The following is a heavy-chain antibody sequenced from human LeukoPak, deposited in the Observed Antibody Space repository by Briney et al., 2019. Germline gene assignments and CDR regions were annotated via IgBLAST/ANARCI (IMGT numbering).Heavy chain of an antibody. CDR2: IYYSGST. D-gene: IGHD3-3*01. Sequence: PSETLSLTCTVSGGSISSYYWSWIRQPPGKGLEWIGYIYYSGSTNYNPSLKSRVTMSVDTSKNQFSLKLSSVTAADTAVYYCARDSGVVLKSWGQGTLVTVSS. V-gene: IGHV4-59*12. CDR1: GGSISSYY. CDR3: ARDSGVVLKS. J-gene: IGHJ4*02.